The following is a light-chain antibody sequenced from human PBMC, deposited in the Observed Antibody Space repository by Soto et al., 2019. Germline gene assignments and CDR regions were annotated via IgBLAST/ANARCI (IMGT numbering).Light chain of an antibody. CDR3: QQYGSSPFT. CDR1: QSVSSSY. V-gene: IGKV3-20*01. Sequence: EIVLTQSPGTLSLSPGERATLSCRASQSVSSSYLAWYQQKPGQAPRLLIYGASSRATGIPDRFSGSGSGTDFTINISRLEPEEFVVYYCQQYGSSPFTFGPGNKVDIK. CDR2: GAS. J-gene: IGKJ3*01.